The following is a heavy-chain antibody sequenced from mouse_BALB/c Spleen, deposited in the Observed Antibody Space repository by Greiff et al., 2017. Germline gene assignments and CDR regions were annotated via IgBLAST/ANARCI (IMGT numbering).Heavy chain of an antibody. CDR3: ARFKDYAMDY. J-gene: IGHJ4*01. V-gene: IGHV5-17*02. CDR1: GFTFSSFG. Sequence: VQLKQSGGGLVQPGGSRKLSCAASGFTFSSFGMHWVRQAPEKGLEWVAYISSGSSTIYYADTVKGRFTISRDNPKNTLFLQMTSLRSEDTAMYYCARFKDYAMDYWGQGTSVTVSS. CDR2: ISSGSSTI.